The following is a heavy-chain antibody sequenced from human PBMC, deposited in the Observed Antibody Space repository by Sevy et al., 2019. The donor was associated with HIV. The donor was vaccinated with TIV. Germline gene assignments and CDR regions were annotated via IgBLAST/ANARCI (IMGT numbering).Heavy chain of an antibody. CDR3: AKGSKATDSAIDI. D-gene: IGHD3-22*01. CDR2: VSYDGTTK. V-gene: IGHV3-30*18. J-gene: IGHJ3*02. CDR1: GFTFSNYG. Sequence: GGSLRLSCAASGFTFSNYGMHWVRQAPGKGLDWVAVVSYDGTTKYYAESVKGRFTISRDNSKNMVYLQMNSLRAEDTAVFYCAKGSKATDSAIDIWGQGTMVTVSS.